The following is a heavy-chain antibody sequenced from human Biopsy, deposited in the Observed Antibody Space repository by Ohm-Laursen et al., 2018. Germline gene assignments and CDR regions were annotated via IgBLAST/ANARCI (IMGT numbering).Heavy chain of an antibody. CDR3: ARHPTGFWFDP. CDR1: GYSISSGYY. J-gene: IGHJ5*02. CDR2: IYHSGST. V-gene: IGHV4-38-2*01. Sequence: GTLSLTCAVSGYSISSGYYWGWIRQPPGKGLEWIGSIYHSGSTYYNPSLKSRVTISVDTSTNQFSLKVSSVTAADTALYFCARHPTGFWFDPWGHGTLVTVSS.